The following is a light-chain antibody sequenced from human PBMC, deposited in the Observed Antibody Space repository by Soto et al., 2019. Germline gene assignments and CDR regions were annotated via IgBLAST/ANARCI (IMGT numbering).Light chain of an antibody. J-gene: IGKJ4*01. Sequence: EIVLTQSPATLSLSPGERATLSCRASQSVSNSLAWYQQKPGQAPRLLIYDASNRATGIPARFSGSGSGTDFTLTISSLEPEDFAVYYGHQRSNWPLTFGGGTKVEIK. CDR3: HQRSNWPLT. V-gene: IGKV3-11*01. CDR2: DAS. CDR1: QSVSNS.